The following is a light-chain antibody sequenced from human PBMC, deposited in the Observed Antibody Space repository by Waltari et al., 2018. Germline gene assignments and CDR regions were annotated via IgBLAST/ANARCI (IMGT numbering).Light chain of an antibody. CDR1: LGITTN. Sequence: RVMTQSPATLSVSPGERVTLSCRSSLGITTNLAWYQQKLGQAPRLLIYDASTSATDIPARFRGSGSGTQFTLSISSLQSEDSGVYYCQQYNDWPSITFGQGTKLEMK. V-gene: IGKV3D-15*01. J-gene: IGKJ2*01. CDR3: QQYNDWPSIT. CDR2: DAS.